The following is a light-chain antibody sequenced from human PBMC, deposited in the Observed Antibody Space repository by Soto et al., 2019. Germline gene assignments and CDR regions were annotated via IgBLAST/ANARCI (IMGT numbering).Light chain of an antibody. CDR2: DAS. CDR1: QSVSSSY. J-gene: IGKJ5*01. Sequence: EIILTQSPVTLSVSPGARATLSCRASQSVSSSYLAWYQQKPGQAPRLLIYDASYRATGIPARFSGSGSGTDFTLTISSLEPEDFAVYYCQQRSDWPSFGQGTRLEIK. V-gene: IGKV3D-20*02. CDR3: QQRSDWPS.